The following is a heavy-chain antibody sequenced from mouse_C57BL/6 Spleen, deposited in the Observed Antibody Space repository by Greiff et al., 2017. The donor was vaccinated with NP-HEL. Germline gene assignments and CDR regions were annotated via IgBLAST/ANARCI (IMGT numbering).Heavy chain of an antibody. CDR1: GYTFTSYW. V-gene: IGHV1-59*01. CDR3: TTVVPVGYVDV. CDR2: IDPSDSYT. J-gene: IGHJ1*03. Sequence: QVQLQQPGAELVRPGTSVKLSCKASGYTFTSYWMHWVKQRPGQGLEWIGVIDPSDSYTNYNQKFKGKATLTVDTSSSTAYMQLSSLTSEDSAVYYCTTVVPVGYVDVWGTGTTVTVSS. D-gene: IGHD1-1*01.